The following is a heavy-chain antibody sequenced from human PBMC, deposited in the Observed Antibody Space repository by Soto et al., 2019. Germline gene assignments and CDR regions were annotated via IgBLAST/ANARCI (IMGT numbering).Heavy chain of an antibody. CDR3: TRAGDYYGSGTKYYFDY. CDR2: IRSKAYGGTT. V-gene: IGHV3-49*03. Sequence: GGSLRLSCTASGFTFGDYAMSWFRQAPGKGLEWVGFIRSKAYGGTTEYAASVKGRFTISRDDSKSIAYLQMNSLKTEDTAVYYCTRAGDYYGSGTKYYFDYWGQGTLVTVSS. CDR1: GFTFGDYA. J-gene: IGHJ4*02. D-gene: IGHD3-10*01.